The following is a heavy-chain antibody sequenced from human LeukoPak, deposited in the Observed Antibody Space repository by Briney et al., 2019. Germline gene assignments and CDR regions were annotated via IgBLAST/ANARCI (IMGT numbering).Heavy chain of an antibody. J-gene: IGHJ6*02. V-gene: IGHV2-70*04. CDR1: GFSLSTSGMR. Sequence: SGPTLVNPTQPLTLTCTFSGFSLSTSGMRVSWIRQPPGKALEWLARIDWDDDKYYSTSLKTRLTISKDTSKNQVVLTMTNIDPVDTATYYCARTSRYYGMDVWGQGTTVTVSS. CDR3: ARTSRYYGMDV. CDR2: IDWDDDK.